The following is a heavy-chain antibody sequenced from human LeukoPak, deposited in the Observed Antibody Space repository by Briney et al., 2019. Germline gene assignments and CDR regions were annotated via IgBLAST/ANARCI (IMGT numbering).Heavy chain of an antibody. CDR3: AREYSGSYEYYFDY. J-gene: IGHJ4*02. CDR2: IKQDGSEK. Sequence: PGGSLRLSCAASGFTFSSYWMSWVRQAPGKGLEWVANIKQDGSEKYYVDSVKGRFTISRDNAKNSLYLQMNSLRAEDTAVYYCAREYSGSYEYYFDYWGQGTLVTVSS. CDR1: GFTFSSYW. D-gene: IGHD1-26*01. V-gene: IGHV3-7*01.